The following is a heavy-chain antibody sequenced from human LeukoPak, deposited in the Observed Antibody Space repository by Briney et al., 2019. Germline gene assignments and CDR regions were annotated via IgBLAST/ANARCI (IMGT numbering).Heavy chain of an antibody. CDR2: IYYSGST. V-gene: IGHV4-59*11. CDR1: GVSISSHY. Sequence: SGTLSLTCAVSGVSISSHYWSWIRQPPGKGLEWIGYIYYSGSTNYNPSLKSRGTISVDTSQNPFSLKLSSVTAADTAVYYCARVRRYCSSTSCYSRYYFDYWGQGTLVTVSS. CDR3: ARVRRYCSSTSCYSRYYFDY. J-gene: IGHJ4*02. D-gene: IGHD2-2*01.